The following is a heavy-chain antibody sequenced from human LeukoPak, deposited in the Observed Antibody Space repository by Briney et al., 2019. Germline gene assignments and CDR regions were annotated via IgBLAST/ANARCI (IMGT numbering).Heavy chain of an antibody. V-gene: IGHV1-58*02. J-gene: IGHJ6*03. CDR3: AATSGSLVVYDYYMDV. Sequence: TSVKVSCKASGFTFTSSAMQWVRQARGQRLEWTGWIVVGSGNTNYAQKFQERVTITRDMSTSTAYMELSSLRSEDTAVYYCAATSGSLVVYDYYMDVWGKGTTVTVSS. CDR2: IVVGSGNT. D-gene: IGHD1-26*01. CDR1: GFTFTSSA.